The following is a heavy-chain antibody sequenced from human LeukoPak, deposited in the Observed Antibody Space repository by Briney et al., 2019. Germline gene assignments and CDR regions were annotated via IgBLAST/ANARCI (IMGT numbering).Heavy chain of an antibody. D-gene: IGHD2-15*01. Sequence: PGGSLRLSCAASGFTFSSYSMNWVRQAPGKGLESVSSISSSSSYIYYADSVKGRFTLSRDNAKKSLYLQMNSLRAEDTAVYYCARAPHPYCSGGNCIYFDFWGQGSLVTVSS. CDR3: ARAPHPYCSGGNCIYFDF. CDR2: ISSSSSYI. J-gene: IGHJ4*02. V-gene: IGHV3-21*01. CDR1: GFTFSSYS.